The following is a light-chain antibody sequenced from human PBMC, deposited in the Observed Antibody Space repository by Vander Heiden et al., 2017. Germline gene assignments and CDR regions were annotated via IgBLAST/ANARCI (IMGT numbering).Light chain of an antibody. CDR1: NIGSKG. V-gene: IGLV3-21*02. Sequence: SYVLTQPPSVSVAPGQTARITCGGNNIGSKGVHWYQQKPGLAPMLVVYDDSDRPSGIPERFSGSNSGNTATLTISRVEAGDEADYYCQVWDSNSDHPIFGGGTKLTVL. J-gene: IGLJ2*01. CDR2: DDS. CDR3: QVWDSNSDHPI.